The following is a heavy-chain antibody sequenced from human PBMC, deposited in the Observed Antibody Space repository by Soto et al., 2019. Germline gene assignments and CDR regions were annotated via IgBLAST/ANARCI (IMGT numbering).Heavy chain of an antibody. J-gene: IGHJ4*02. CDR2: IWYDGSNK. D-gene: IGHD3-22*01. V-gene: IGHV3-33*01. CDR1: GFTFSIYG. Sequence: PGGSLRLSCAASGFTFSIYGMHWVRQAPGKGLEWVAVIWYDGSNKYYADSVKGRFTISRDNSKNTLYLQMNSLRAEDTAVYYCARDSGYYSFFFDYWGQGTLVTVSS. CDR3: ARDSGYYSFFFDY.